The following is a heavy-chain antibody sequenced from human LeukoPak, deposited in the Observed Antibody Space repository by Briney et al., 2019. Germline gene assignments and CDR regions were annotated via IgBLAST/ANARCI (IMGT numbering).Heavy chain of an antibody. CDR2: IRGDGRAT. CDR3: ARDRSSDSSSWYSQNY. CDR1: GFTFTDYW. D-gene: IGHD6-13*01. Sequence: QPGGSMRLSCAASGFTFTDYWMHWVRQAPGKELVWVARIRGDGRATTYADSVKGRFTISRDNAKNSLYLQMNSLRAEDTAVYYCARDRSSDSSSWYSQNYWGQGTLVTVSS. V-gene: IGHV3-74*03. J-gene: IGHJ4*02.